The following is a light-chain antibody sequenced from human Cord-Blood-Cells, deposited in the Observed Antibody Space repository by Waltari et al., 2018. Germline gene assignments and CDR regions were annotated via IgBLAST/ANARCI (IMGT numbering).Light chain of an antibody. CDR1: QSISSW. J-gene: IGKJ2*01. V-gene: IGKV1-5*03. CDR2: KAS. CDR3: QQYNSYPYT. Sequence: DIQMTQSHSTLSASVGDRATITCRASQSISSWLAWYQQKPGKAPKLLIYKASSLESGVPSRFSGSGSGTEFTLTISSLQPDDFATYYCQQYNSYPYTFGQGTKLEIK.